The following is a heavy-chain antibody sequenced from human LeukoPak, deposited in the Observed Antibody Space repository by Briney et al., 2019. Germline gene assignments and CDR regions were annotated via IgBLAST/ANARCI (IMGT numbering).Heavy chain of an antibody. J-gene: IGHJ4*02. Sequence: ASVTVSCKASGYTFTDYYMHWVRQAPGQGFEWMGWINTNDGDTNYAQKFQGRVTMTRDTSISTAHMEVSRLRSDDTAVYYCARANFLYCSSSTCLFDYWGQGTLVTVSS. CDR2: INTNDGDT. V-gene: IGHV1-2*02. CDR1: GYTFTDYY. D-gene: IGHD2-2*01. CDR3: ARANFLYCSSSTCLFDY.